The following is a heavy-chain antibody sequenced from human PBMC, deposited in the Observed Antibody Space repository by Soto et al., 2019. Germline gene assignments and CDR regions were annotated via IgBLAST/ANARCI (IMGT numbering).Heavy chain of an antibody. CDR1: GYTFTNYG. J-gene: IGHJ4*02. V-gene: IGHV1-18*01. Sequence: QVQLVQSGAEVKKPGASVKVSCKASGYTFTNYGISWVRQAPGQGLEWMGWINPYNGNTNYAQKLQGRVTMTTDTSTSTAYMELRSLRAEDKAVYYCASRLAAAELGWGQGTLVTVSS. D-gene: IGHD6-13*01. CDR3: ASRLAAAELG. CDR2: INPYNGNT.